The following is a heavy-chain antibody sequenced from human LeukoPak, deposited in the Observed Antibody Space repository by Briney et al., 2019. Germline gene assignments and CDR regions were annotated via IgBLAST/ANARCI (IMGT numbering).Heavy chain of an antibody. Sequence: ASVKVSCKASGYTFTNYDINWVRQATGQGLEWMGWMNPNSGNTGYAQRFQGRVTMTRNTSISTAYMELSSLRSEDTAVYYCARLLHGYSSGWYAAFDIWGQGTMVTVSS. D-gene: IGHD6-19*01. CDR3: ARLLHGYSSGWYAAFDI. J-gene: IGHJ3*02. CDR1: GYTFTNYD. CDR2: MNPNSGNT. V-gene: IGHV1-8*01.